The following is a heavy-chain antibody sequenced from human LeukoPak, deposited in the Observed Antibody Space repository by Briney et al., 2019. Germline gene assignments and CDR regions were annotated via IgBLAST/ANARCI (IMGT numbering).Heavy chain of an antibody. D-gene: IGHD4-11*01. J-gene: IGHJ5*02. CDR3: ARHVTTVTTSWFDP. V-gene: IGHV5-51*01. CDR2: IWPGDSNT. Sequence: GESLKISCKGSGYRFTDYWIGWVRQMPGKGLEWMGTIWPGDSNTRYSPSFQGQVTISADRSISTAYLQWNSLKASDTAMYYCARHVTTVTTSWFDPWGQGTLVTVSS. CDR1: GYRFTDYW.